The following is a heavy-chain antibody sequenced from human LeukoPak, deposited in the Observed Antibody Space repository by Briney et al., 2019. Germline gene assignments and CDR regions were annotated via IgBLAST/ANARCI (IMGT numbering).Heavy chain of an antibody. CDR1: GFTFHHYA. V-gene: IGHV3-9*01. J-gene: IGHJ4*02. CDR3: AKDKAPLYSGYDWDLDY. CDR2: ISWNSANI. Sequence: GGSLRLSCAASGFTFHHYAIHWVRQVPGKGLEWVAGISWNSANIGYADSVKGRFTISRDDAKNSVYLQMNSLRGEDTALYYCAKDKAPLYSGYDWDLDYWGQGTLVIVSS. D-gene: IGHD5-12*01.